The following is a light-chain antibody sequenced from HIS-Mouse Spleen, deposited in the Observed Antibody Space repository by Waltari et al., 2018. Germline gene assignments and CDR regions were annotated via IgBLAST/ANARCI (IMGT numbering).Light chain of an antibody. J-gene: IGLJ1*01. V-gene: IGLV2-14*01. CDR3: SSYTSSSTYV. CDR1: SSDVGGYNY. CDR2: DVS. Sequence: QSALTQPASLSGSPGQSITISCTGTSSDVGGYNYVAWYQQHPGKAPKLMIYDVSNRPSGVSNRFSGSKSGNTAYLTISGLQAEDEADYYCSSYTSSSTYVFGTGTKVTVL.